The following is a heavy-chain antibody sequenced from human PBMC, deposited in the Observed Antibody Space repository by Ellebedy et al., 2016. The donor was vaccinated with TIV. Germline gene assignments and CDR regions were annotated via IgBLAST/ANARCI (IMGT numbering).Heavy chain of an antibody. D-gene: IGHD1-26*01. CDR1: GFTFSSYS. Sequence: GESLKISCAASGFTFSSYSMNWVRQAPGKGLEWVSSISSPGYYIYYADSLKGRFTISRDDARNSLYLQMNSLRAEDTAVYYCARSGELDSWGQGTLVTVSS. J-gene: IGHJ4*02. V-gene: IGHV3-21*01. CDR3: ARSGELDS. CDR2: ISSPGYYI.